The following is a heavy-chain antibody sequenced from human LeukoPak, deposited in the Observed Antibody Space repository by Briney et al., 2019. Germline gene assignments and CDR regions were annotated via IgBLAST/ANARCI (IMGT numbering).Heavy chain of an antibody. CDR1: GITFSTYA. D-gene: IGHD6-6*01. Sequence: GGSLRLSCAASGITFSTYAMSWVRQAPGKGLEWVSVIYSGGSTYYADSVKGRFTISRDNSKNTLYLQMNSLRAEDTAVYYCARESRPDYYYGMDVWGQGTTVTVSS. J-gene: IGHJ6*02. CDR2: IYSGGST. CDR3: ARESRPDYYYGMDV. V-gene: IGHV3-53*01.